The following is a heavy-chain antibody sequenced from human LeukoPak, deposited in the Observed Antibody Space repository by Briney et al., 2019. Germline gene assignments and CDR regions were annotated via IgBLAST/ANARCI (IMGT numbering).Heavy chain of an antibody. Sequence: GSLRLSCAASGFTFDDYGMSWVRQAPGKGLEWVSGINWNGGSTGYADSVKGRFTISRDNAKNSLYLQMNSLRAEDTALYYCARRIVATIKGRGYYFDYWGQGTLVTVSS. J-gene: IGHJ4*02. CDR2: INWNGGST. V-gene: IGHV3-20*04. D-gene: IGHD5-12*01. CDR3: ARRIVATIKGRGYYFDY. CDR1: GFTFDDYG.